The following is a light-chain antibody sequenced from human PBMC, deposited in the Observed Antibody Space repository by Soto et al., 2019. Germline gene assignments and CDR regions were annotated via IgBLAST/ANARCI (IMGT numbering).Light chain of an antibody. J-gene: IGKJ1*01. V-gene: IGKV1-33*01. CDR1: QDITNY. CDR2: DAF. CDR3: QQRSNWPRT. Sequence: DIQMTQSPSSLSASIGDNVTMTCQASQDITNYLNWYQQKAGKPPKLLIFDAFSLEEGVPSRFSGSGSGTDFTLSITSLEPEDFAVYYCQQRSNWPRTFGQGTKVEIK.